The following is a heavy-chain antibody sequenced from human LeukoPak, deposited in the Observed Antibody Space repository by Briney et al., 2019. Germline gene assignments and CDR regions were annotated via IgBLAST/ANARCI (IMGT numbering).Heavy chain of an antibody. CDR2: INHSGST. Sequence: SETLSLTCAVYGGSFSGYYWSWIRQPPGKGLEWIGEINHSGSTNYNPSLKSRVTISVDTSKNQFSLKLSSVTAADTAVYYCTRAYWIGFHFDSWGQGILVSVSS. D-gene: IGHD3-3*01. CDR3: TRAYWIGFHFDS. V-gene: IGHV4-34*01. CDR1: GGSFSGYY. J-gene: IGHJ4*02.